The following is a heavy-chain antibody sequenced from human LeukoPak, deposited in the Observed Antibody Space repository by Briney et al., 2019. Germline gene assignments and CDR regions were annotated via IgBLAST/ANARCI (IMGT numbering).Heavy chain of an antibody. V-gene: IGHV1-18*01. J-gene: IGHJ3*02. Sequence: ASVKVSCKASGYPFTSYGISWVRQAPGQGLEWMGWISAYNGNTNYAQKLQGRVTMTTDTSTSTAYMELRSLRSDDTAVYYCARDRSFSSPDAFDIWGQGTMVTVSS. CDR3: ARDRSFSSPDAFDI. CDR1: GYPFTSYG. D-gene: IGHD6-6*01. CDR2: ISAYNGNT.